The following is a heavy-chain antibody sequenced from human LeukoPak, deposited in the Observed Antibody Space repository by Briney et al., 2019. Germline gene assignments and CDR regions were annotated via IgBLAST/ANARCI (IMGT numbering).Heavy chain of an antibody. J-gene: IGHJ5*02. CDR3: ARDVAFYGSSWHNWFDP. CDR1: GYTFTSYG. Sequence: GASVKVSCKASGYTFTSYGISWVRQAPGQGLEWMGRISAYNGNTNYVQKLQGRVTMTTDTSTNTAYMELRSLGSDDTAVYYCARDVAFYGSSWHNWFDPWGQGTLVTVSS. V-gene: IGHV1-18*01. D-gene: IGHD6-13*01. CDR2: ISAYNGNT.